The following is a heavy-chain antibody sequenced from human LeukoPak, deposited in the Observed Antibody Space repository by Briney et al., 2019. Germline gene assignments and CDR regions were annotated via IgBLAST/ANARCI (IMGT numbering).Heavy chain of an antibody. Sequence: SETLSLTCTVSGGSVSSYFWSWIWQPPGKGLEWIGYIYYSGSTNYNPSLKSRVTISVDTSKNQFSLRLSSVTAADTAVYSCARENVVVGRTRHYYYYGIDVWGPGTTVTVSS. CDR3: ARENVVVGRTRHYYYYGIDV. CDR1: GGSVSSYF. D-gene: IGHD2-15*01. CDR2: IYYSGST. J-gene: IGHJ6*02. V-gene: IGHV4-59*02.